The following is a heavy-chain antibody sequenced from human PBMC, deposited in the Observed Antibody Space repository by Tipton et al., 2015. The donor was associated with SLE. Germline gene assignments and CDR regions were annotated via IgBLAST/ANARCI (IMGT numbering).Heavy chain of an antibody. J-gene: IGHJ4*02. CDR3: ARQPYYESPFDY. V-gene: IGHV4-59*08. CDR1: GGSINSRY. Sequence: TLSLTCTVSGGSINSRYWSWIRQPPGKGLEWIGYFYGGSTSYNPSLTGRVTISGDTSKNQFSLTLNSVTAADTAVYFCARQPYYESPFDYWGQGTLVTVSS. CDR2: FYGGST. D-gene: IGHD3-22*01.